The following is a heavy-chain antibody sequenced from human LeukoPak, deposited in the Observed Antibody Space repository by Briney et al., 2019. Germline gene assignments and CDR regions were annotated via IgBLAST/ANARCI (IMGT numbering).Heavy chain of an antibody. V-gene: IGHV4-39*07. CDR2: IYYSGST. Sequence: PSETLSLTCTVSGGSISSSSYYWGWIRQPPGKGLEWIGSIYYSGSTYYNPSLKSRVTISVDTSKNQFSLKLSSVTAADTAVYYCARFRIVLLQWLVRGSWFDPWGQGTLVTVSS. J-gene: IGHJ5*02. D-gene: IGHD6-19*01. CDR3: ARFRIVLLQWLVRGSWFDP. CDR1: GGSISSSSYY.